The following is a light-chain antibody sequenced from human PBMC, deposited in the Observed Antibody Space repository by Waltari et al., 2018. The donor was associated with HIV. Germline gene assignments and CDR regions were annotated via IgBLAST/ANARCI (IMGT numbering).Light chain of an antibody. Sequence: QSALTQPASVSGSPGQSITISCTGTSSDVGGYNYVSWYQYHPGKAPKLMISEVSSRPSWVSNRFSGSKSGNTASLTISGLQAEDEADYYCCSYTSSGTLVFGGGTKLTVL. V-gene: IGLV2-14*01. CDR2: EVS. CDR3: CSYTSSGTLV. J-gene: IGLJ2*01. CDR1: SSDVGGYNY.